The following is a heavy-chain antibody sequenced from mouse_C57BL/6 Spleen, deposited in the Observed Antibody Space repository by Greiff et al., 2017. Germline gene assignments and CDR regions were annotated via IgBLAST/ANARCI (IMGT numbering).Heavy chain of an antibody. CDR1: GYTFTGYW. CDR2: ILPGSGST. Sequence: VQLMQSGAELMKPGASVKLSCKATGYTFTGYWIEWVKQRPGHGLEWIGEILPGSGSTNYNEKFKGKATFTADTSSNTAYMQLSSLTTEDSAIYCCARGPITTVVAPLGYWGQGTTLTVSS. D-gene: IGHD1-1*01. V-gene: IGHV1-9*01. CDR3: ARGPITTVVAPLGY. J-gene: IGHJ2*01.